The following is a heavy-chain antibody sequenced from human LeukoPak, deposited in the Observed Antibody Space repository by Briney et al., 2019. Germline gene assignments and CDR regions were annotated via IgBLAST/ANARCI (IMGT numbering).Heavy chain of an antibody. CDR3: ARDPAAAGY. J-gene: IGHJ4*02. CDR2: ISWDGGST. Sequence: GGSLRLSCAASGFTFDDYAMHWVRQAPGKGLEWVSLISWDGGSTYYADSVKGRFTISRDNAKNSLYLQMNSLRAEDTAVYYCARDPAAAGYWGQGTLVTVSS. D-gene: IGHD6-13*01. V-gene: IGHV3-43D*03. CDR1: GFTFDDYA.